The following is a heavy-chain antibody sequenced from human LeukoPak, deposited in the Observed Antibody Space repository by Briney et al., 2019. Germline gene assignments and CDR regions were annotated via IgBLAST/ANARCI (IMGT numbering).Heavy chain of an antibody. V-gene: IGHV3-23*01. CDR1: GFTFSSYA. Sequence: GGSLRLSCAASGFTFSSYAMSWVRQAPGKGLEWVSVISGSGGTTYYADSVKGRFTISRDNSKNTLYLQMNSLRAEDTAVYYCARGPPGAVTSNWFDPWGQGTLVTVSS. J-gene: IGHJ5*02. CDR2: ISGSGGTT. D-gene: IGHD4-11*01. CDR3: ARGPPGAVTSNWFDP.